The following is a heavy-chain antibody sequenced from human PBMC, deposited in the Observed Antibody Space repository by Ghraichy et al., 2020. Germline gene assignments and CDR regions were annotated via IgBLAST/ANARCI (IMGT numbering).Heavy chain of an antibody. CDR2: ISYDGSNK. V-gene: IGHV3-30*04. Sequence: GGSLRLSCAASGFTFSSYAMHWVRQAPGKGLEWVAVISYDGSNKYYADSVKGRFTISRDNSKNTLYLQMNSLRAEDTAVYYCARGVYSGYEQVDYWGQGTLVTVSS. J-gene: IGHJ4*02. CDR1: GFTFSSYA. CDR3: ARGVYSGYEQVDY. D-gene: IGHD5-12*01.